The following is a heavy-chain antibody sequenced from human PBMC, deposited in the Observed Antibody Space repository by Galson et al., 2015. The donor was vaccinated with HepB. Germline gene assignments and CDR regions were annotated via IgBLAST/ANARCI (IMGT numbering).Heavy chain of an antibody. V-gene: IGHV3-7*01. Sequence: SLRLSCAASGFTFSSYWMSWVRQAPGKGLEWVANIKQDGSEKYYVDSVKGRFTISRDNAKNSLYLQMNSLRAEDTAVYYCARGQGELPHRTSYFDYWGQGTLVTVSS. J-gene: IGHJ4*02. CDR3: ARGQGELPHRTSYFDY. CDR1: GFTFSSYW. D-gene: IGHD1-26*01. CDR2: IKQDGSEK.